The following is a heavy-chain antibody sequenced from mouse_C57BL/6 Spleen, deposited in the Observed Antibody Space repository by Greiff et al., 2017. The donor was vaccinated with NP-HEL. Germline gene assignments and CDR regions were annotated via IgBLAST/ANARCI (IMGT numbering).Heavy chain of an antibody. CDR1: GYTFTSYW. CDR3: AREDYYGRYFDV. Sequence: VQLQQPGAELVRPGSSVKLSCKASGYTFTSYWMHWVKQRPIQGLEWIGNIDPSDSETHYNQKFKDKATLTVDKSSSTAYMQLSSLTSEDSAVYYCAREDYYGRYFDVWGTGTTVTVSS. V-gene: IGHV1-52*01. CDR2: IDPSDSET. D-gene: IGHD1-1*01. J-gene: IGHJ1*03.